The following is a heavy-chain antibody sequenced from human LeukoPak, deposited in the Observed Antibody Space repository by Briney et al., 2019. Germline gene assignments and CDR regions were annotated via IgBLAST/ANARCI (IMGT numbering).Heavy chain of an antibody. D-gene: IGHD6-19*01. CDR1: QFKFNNYG. CDR2: ITGSGGRT. Sequence: GGSLRLSCATSQFKFNNYGMTWVRQAPGKGLEWVSSITGSGGRTQYADSVQGRFTISRDNSKNTLYLQMNSLRAEDTAVYYCAREVAVAGLDYWGQGTLVTVSS. V-gene: IGHV3-23*01. J-gene: IGHJ4*02. CDR3: AREVAVAGLDY.